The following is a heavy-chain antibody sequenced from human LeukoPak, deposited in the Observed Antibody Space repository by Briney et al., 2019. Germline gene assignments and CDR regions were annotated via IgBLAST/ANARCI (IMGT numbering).Heavy chain of an antibody. V-gene: IGHV3-23*01. CDR2: ISGSGGST. Sequence: GSLRLSCAASGFTFSSYAMSWVRQAPGKGLEWVSAISGSGGSTYYADSVKGRFTISRDNSKNTLYLQMNSLRAEDTAVYYCAKDGKYYDFWSGYYSRSYYYYMDVWGKGTTVTVSS. CDR3: AKDGKYYDFWSGYYSRSYYYYMDV. CDR1: GFTFSSYA. J-gene: IGHJ6*03. D-gene: IGHD3-3*01.